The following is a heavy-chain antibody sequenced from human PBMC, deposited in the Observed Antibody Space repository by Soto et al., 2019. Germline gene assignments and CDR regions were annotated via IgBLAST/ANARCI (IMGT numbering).Heavy chain of an antibody. CDR3: AIVPDY. J-gene: IGHJ4*01. CDR2: MYHSGST. CDR1: GVSISSGGYS. Sequence: SETLSLTCDLSGVSISSGGYSWSWFRQPPGKGLEWIGYMYHSGSTYYNPSLKSRVTISIDRCKNQFSLSLSSGNAADTAVYYCAIVPDYLGHAILGTVS. V-gene: IGHV4-30-2*01. D-gene: IGHD2-2*01.